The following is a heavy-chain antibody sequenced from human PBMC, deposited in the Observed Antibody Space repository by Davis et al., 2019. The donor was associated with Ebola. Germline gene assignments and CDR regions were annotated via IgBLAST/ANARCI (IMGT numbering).Heavy chain of an antibody. CDR1: GFTFGDYA. V-gene: IGHV3-15*01. J-gene: IGHJ6*02. D-gene: IGHD3-3*01. CDR3: TTGGIDDFWSGFTYYYYYYGMDV. Sequence: GGSLRLSCTASGFTFGDYAMSWVRQAPGKGLEWVGRIKSKTDGGTTDYAAPVKGRFTISRDDSKNTLYLQMNSLKTEDTAVYYCTTGGIDDFWSGFTYYYYYYGMDVWGQGTTVTVSS. CDR2: IKSKTDGGTT.